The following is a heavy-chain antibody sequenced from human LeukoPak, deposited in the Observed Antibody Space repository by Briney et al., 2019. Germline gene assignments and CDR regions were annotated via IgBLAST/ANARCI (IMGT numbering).Heavy chain of an antibody. CDR1: GFTFSSYS. V-gene: IGHV3-21*04. CDR2: ISSSSSYI. CDR3: VADMTTITNFDY. Sequence: PGGSLRLSCAASGFTFSSYSMNWVRQAPGKGLEWVSSISSSSSYIYYADSVKGRFTISRDNAKNSLYLQMNSLRAEDTAVYYCVADMTTITNFDYWGQGTLVTVSS. J-gene: IGHJ4*02. D-gene: IGHD1-14*01.